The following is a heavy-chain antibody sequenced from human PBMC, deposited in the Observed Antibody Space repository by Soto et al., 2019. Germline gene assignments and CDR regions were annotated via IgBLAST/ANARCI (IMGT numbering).Heavy chain of an antibody. J-gene: IGHJ4*02. CDR1: GFTFSSYA. Sequence: QVQLVESGGGVVQPGRSLRLSCAASGFTFSSYAMHWVRQAPGKGLEWVAVISYDGSNKYYADSVKGRFTISRDNSKNTLYLQMNSLSAEDTAVYYCARDLDYYGSGSYGDHWGQGTLVSVSS. CDR3: ARDLDYYGSGSYGDH. V-gene: IGHV3-30-3*01. D-gene: IGHD3-10*01. CDR2: ISYDGSNK.